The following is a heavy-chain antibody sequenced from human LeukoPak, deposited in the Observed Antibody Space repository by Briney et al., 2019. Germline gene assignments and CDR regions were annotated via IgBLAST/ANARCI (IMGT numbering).Heavy chain of an antibody. V-gene: IGHV4-59*01. J-gene: IGHJ4*02. Sequence: PSETLSLTCTVSGGSISSYYWSWIRQPPGKGLEWIGYIYYSGSTNYNPSLKSRVTISVDTSKNQFSLKLSSVTAADTAVYYCAREGVHDSSGYYQDYWGQGTLVTVSS. CDR1: GGSISSYY. D-gene: IGHD3-22*01. CDR2: IYYSGST. CDR3: AREGVHDSSGYYQDY.